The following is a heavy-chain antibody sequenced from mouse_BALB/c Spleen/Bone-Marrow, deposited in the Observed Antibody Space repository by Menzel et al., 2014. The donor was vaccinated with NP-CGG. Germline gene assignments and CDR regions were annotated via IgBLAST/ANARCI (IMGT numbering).Heavy chain of an antibody. CDR1: GYTFTSYW. V-gene: IGHV1S81*02. J-gene: IGHJ3*01. CDR3: ARYDGPAWFAY. Sequence: VQLQQSGAELVKPGASVKLSCKGSGYTFTSYWIHWVKLRPGQGLEWIGEINPSNGRTNYNEKFKNKATLTVDKSSSTAYIQLSSLTSEDSAVYYCARYDGPAWFAYCGQGALITVSA. CDR2: INPSNGRT. D-gene: IGHD2-3*01.